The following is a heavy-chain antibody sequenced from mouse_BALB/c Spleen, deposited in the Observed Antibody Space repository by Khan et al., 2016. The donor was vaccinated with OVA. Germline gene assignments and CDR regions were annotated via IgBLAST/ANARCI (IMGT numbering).Heavy chain of an antibody. V-gene: IGHV1-4*01. CDR2: INPSNGYT. CDR3: TRVEANHANYGAWFAY. Sequence: QVQLKESGAELARPGASVKMSCKASGYTFTSYTMHWVKQRPGQGLEWIGYINPSNGYTNYNQKFRDKATLTADKSSSTAYMQLSSLTSEASADYYSTRVEANHANYGAWFAYWGQGTLITVSA. CDR1: GYTFTSYT. J-gene: IGHJ3*01. D-gene: IGHD2-1*01.